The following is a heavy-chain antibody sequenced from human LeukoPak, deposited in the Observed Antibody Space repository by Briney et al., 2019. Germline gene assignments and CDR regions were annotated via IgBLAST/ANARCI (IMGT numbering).Heavy chain of an antibody. CDR3: ARGLNDYEHNWFDP. V-gene: IGHV4-4*07. CDR1: GGSISSYY. CDR2: IYTSRST. J-gene: IGHJ5*02. Sequence: PSETLSLTCTVSGGSISSYYWSWIRQPAGKGLEWIGRIYTSRSTNYNPSLKSRVTMSVDTSKNQFSLKLSSVTAADTAVYYCARGLNDYEHNWFDPWGQGTLVTVSS. D-gene: IGHD4-17*01.